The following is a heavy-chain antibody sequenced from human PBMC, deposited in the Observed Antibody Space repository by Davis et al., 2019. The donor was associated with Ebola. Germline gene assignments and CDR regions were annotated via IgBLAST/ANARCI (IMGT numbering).Heavy chain of an antibody. CDR1: GASISSSGYY. CDR3: AWENWDDHFFDH. J-gene: IGHJ4*02. CDR2: ISYSGNP. D-gene: IGHD1-1*01. Sequence: PSETLSLTCSVSGASISSSGYYWTWIRQHPEKGLEWIGYISYSGNPYYNPSLKSRVVISLDRSQNQFSLNLSSVTAADAAVYYCAWENWDDHFFDHWGQGTLVAVSS. V-gene: IGHV4-31*03.